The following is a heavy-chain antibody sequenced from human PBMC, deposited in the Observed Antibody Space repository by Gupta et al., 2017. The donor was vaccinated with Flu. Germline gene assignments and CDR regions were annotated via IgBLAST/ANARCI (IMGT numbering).Heavy chain of an antibody. CDR3: AREGMDV. CDR1: GFTFRNYE. V-gene: IGHV3-48*03. J-gene: IGHJ6*04. Sequence: EGSGFTFRNYEMNWVRQAPGKGLEWVSYISSSGNTIYYADSVKGRFTISRDSARNSLYLQMNSLRAEDTAVYYCAREGMDVWGKGTTVNVSS. CDR2: ISSSGNTI.